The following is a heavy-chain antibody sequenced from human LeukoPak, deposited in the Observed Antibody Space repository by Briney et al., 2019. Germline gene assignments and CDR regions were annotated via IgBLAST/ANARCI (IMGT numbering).Heavy chain of an antibody. J-gene: IGHJ2*01. CDR3: ARGDGVIGAIGIGSWYFDL. CDR2: VTRTGST. D-gene: IGHD2/OR15-2a*01. V-gene: IGHV4-38-2*02. CDR1: GYSISSGYY. Sequence: PSETLSLTCTVSGYSISSGYYWGWIRQPPGKGLEWIGEVTRTGSTNYHPSLKSRVLISVDTSKSQFSLKVNSVTAADTGVYYCARGDGVIGAIGIGSWYFDLWGRGTLVAVSS.